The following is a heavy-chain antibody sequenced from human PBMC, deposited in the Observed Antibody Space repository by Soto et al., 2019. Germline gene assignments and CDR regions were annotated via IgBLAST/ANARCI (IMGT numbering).Heavy chain of an antibody. CDR3: ARDASGWYYFDY. Sequence: GGSLRLSCAASGFTFSSYAMHWVRQAPGKGLEWVAVISYDGSNKYYADSVKGRFTTSRDNSKNTLYLQMNSLRAEDTAVYYCARDASGWYYFDYWGQGTLVTVSS. D-gene: IGHD6-19*01. CDR1: GFTFSSYA. CDR2: ISYDGSNK. V-gene: IGHV3-30-3*01. J-gene: IGHJ4*02.